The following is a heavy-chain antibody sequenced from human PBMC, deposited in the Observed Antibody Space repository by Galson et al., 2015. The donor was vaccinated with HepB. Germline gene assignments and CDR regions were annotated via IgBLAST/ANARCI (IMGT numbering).Heavy chain of an antibody. CDR2: TYYRSKRHN. J-gene: IGHJ5*02. CDR1: GDSVSNDRAA. CDR3: ARDCGGDCPANWFDP. Sequence: CAISGDSVSNDRAAWDWIRQSPSRGLEWLGRTYYRSKRHNDYELSVKSRITISPDTSKNQFSLQLKSVTPEDTAVYYCARDCGGDCPANWFDPWGQGTLVTVSS. V-gene: IGHV6-1*01. D-gene: IGHD2-21*01.